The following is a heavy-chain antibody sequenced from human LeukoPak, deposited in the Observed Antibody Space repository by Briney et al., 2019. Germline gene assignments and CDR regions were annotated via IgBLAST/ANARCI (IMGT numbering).Heavy chain of an antibody. CDR2: ISGSGSSA. CDR1: GFTFSSYA. CDR3: ASRYSSSWYVLDY. Sequence: GGSLRLSCAASGFTFSSYAMRWVRQAPGKGLEWVSAISGSGSSAYYADSVKGRFTISRDNSKNTLYLQMNSLRVEDTAVYYCASRYSSSWYVLDYWGQGTLVTVSS. D-gene: IGHD6-13*01. J-gene: IGHJ4*02. V-gene: IGHV3-23*01.